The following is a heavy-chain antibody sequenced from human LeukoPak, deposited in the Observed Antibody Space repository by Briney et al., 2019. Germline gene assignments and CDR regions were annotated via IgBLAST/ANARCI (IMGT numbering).Heavy chain of an antibody. D-gene: IGHD3-10*01. V-gene: IGHV4-59*01. CDR2: IYYSGST. CDR3: ANFVRGVILH. CDR1: GGSFSGYY. J-gene: IGHJ4*02. Sequence: SETLSLTCAVYGGSFSGYYWSWIRQPPGKGLEWIGYIYYSGSTNYNPSLKSRVTISVDTSKNQFSLKLSSVTAADTAVYYCANFVRGVILHWGQGTLVTVSS.